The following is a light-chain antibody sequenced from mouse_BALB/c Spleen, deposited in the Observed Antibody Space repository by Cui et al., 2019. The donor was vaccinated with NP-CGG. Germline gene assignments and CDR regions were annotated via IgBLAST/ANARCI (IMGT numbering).Light chain of an antibody. CDR2: GTN. V-gene: IGLV1*01. CDR1: TGAVTTSNY. J-gene: IGLJ1*01. Sequence: QAVVTQESAPTTSPGETVTLTCRSSTGAVTTSNYANWVQEKPDHLFTGLISGTNNRAPGVPARFSGSLIGDKAALTITGTQTEDEAIYFCALWYSNHWVFGGGTKLTDL. CDR3: ALWYSNHWV.